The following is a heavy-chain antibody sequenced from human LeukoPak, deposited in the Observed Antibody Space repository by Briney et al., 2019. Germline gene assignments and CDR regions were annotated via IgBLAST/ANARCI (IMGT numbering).Heavy chain of an antibody. CDR1: GFNFRTYW. CDR2: IKQDGSEK. J-gene: IGHJ6*04. CDR3: ARGHYGMDV. D-gene: IGHD3-3*01. Sequence: GGSLRLSCAASGFNFRTYWMTWVRQAPGKGLEWVASIKQDGSEKYYVDSVKGRFTISRDNAKNSLDLQMNSLRAEDTAVCYCARGHYGMDVWGKGTTVTVSS. V-gene: IGHV3-7*03.